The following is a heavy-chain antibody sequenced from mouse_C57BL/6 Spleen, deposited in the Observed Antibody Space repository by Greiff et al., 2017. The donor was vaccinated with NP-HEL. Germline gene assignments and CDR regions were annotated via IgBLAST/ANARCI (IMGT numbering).Heavy chain of an antibody. CDR1: GYSFTDYN. V-gene: IGHV1-39*01. CDR2: ITPNYGAT. J-gene: IGHJ2*01. Sequence: LVESGPELVKPGASVKISCKASGYSFTDYNMNWVKQSNGKSLEWIGVITPNYGATSYNQKFKGKATLTVDQSSSTAYMQLNSLTSEDSAVYYCARAGTARATGDYWGQGTTRTVSS. D-gene: IGHD3-2*01. CDR3: ARAGTARATGDY.